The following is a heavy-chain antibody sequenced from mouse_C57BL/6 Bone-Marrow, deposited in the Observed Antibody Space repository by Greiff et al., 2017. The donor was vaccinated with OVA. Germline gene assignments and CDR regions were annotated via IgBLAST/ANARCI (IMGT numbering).Heavy chain of an antibody. J-gene: IGHJ2*01. D-gene: IGHD4-1*01. V-gene: IGHV5-4*01. CDR3: ARDWDDY. CDR2: ISDGGSYT. CDR1: GFTFSSYA. Sequence: EVKVVESGGGLVKPGGSLKLSCAASGFTFSSYAMSWVRQTPEQRLEWVATISDGGSYTYYPDNVKGRFTISRDNAKNNLYLQMSHLKSEDTAMYYCARDWDDYWGQGTTLTVSS.